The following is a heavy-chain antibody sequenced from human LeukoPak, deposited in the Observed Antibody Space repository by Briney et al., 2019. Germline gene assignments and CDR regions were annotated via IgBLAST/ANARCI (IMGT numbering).Heavy chain of an antibody. Sequence: PGGSLRLSCAASGFTFSSYAMSWVRQAPGKGLEWVSAISGSGGSTYYADSVKGRFTISRDNSKNTLYLQMNSLRAEDTAVYYCAKVREAGVVPKGFDYWGQGTLVTVSS. CDR2: ISGSGGST. J-gene: IGHJ4*02. V-gene: IGHV3-23*01. D-gene: IGHD3-3*01. CDR1: GFTFSSYA. CDR3: AKVREAGVVPKGFDY.